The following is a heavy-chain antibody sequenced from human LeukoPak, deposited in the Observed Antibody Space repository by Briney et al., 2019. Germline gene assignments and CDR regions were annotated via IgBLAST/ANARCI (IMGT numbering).Heavy chain of an antibody. CDR3: PRSGCYYEKDY. D-gene: IGHD1-26*01. Sequence: GGSLRLSCAASGFTFSTYAMHWVRQAPGKGLEWVALITYDGSGKFYADSVKGRFTISRDNSKNTLYLQMNSLRAEDTAVYYCPRSGCYYEKDYWGQGTLVTVSS. CDR1: GFTFSTYA. V-gene: IGHV3-30-3*01. J-gene: IGHJ4*02. CDR2: ITYDGSGK.